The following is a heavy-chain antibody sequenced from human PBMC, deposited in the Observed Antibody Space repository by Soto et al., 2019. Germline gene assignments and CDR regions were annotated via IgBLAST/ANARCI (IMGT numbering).Heavy chain of an antibody. CDR3: AKDHGVPYYYYGMDV. J-gene: IGHJ6*02. D-gene: IGHD2-8*01. Sequence: GGSLRLSCAASGFTFSSYVMHWVRQAPGKGLEWVAVISYDGSNKYYADSVKGRFTISRDNSKNTLYLQMNSLRAEDTAVYYCAKDHGVPYYYYGMDVWGQGTTVTVSS. V-gene: IGHV3-30*18. CDR2: ISYDGSNK. CDR1: GFTFSSYV.